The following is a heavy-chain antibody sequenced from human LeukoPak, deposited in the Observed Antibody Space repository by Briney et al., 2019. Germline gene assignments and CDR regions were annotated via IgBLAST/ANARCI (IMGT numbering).Heavy chain of an antibody. D-gene: IGHD3-3*01. Sequence: PSETLSLTCTVSGGSISSSSYYWGWIRQPPGKGLEWIGSIYYSGSTYYNPSLKSRVTISVDTSENQFSLKLSSVTAADTAVYYCATQGIYDFWSGYYLSWEAYWGQGTLVTVSS. V-gene: IGHV4-39*01. CDR3: ATQGIYDFWSGYYLSWEAY. CDR1: GGSISSSSYY. CDR2: IYYSGST. J-gene: IGHJ4*02.